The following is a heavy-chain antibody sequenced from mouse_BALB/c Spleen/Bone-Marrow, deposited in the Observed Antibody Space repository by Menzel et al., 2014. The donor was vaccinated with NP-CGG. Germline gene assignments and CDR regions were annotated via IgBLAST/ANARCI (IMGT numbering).Heavy chain of an antibody. V-gene: IGHV2-9*02. CDR1: GFSLTSYG. J-gene: IGHJ3*01. CDR3: ARDRGGSY. CDR2: IWAGGST. Sequence: VQGVESGPGLVSPSQSLSITCTVSGFSLTSYGVHWVRQPPGKGLEWLGVIWAGGSTNYNSALMSRLSISKDNSKSQVVLKMNSLQTDDTAMYYCARDRGGSYWGQGTLVAVSA.